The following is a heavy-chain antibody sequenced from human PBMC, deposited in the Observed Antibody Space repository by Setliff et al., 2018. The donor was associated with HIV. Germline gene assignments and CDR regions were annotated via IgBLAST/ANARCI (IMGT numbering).Heavy chain of an antibody. Sequence: SETLSLTCIVSGASISSNTWSWIRQAPGKGLQWIGFIYNSVTANYNPSLKSRVTISLDTSKNQFSLKLTSVTAADTAVYYCAGGWEYSGAFDIWGQGTMVTVSS. CDR1: GASISSNT. CDR3: AGGWEYSGAFDI. CDR2: IYNSVTA. J-gene: IGHJ3*02. V-gene: IGHV4-59*01. D-gene: IGHD1-26*01.